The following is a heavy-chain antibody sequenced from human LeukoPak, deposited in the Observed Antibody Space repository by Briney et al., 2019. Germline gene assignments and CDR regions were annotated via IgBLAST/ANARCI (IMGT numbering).Heavy chain of an antibody. Sequence: ASVKVSSKASGYTFTSYGISCVRQAPGQGLEWMGWISAYNGNTNYAQKLQGRVTMTTDTSTSTAYMELRSLRSDDTAVYYCARGDRYSSGWSFDYWGQGTLVTVSS. J-gene: IGHJ4*02. CDR1: GYTFTSYG. D-gene: IGHD6-19*01. V-gene: IGHV1-18*01. CDR2: ISAYNGNT. CDR3: ARGDRYSSGWSFDY.